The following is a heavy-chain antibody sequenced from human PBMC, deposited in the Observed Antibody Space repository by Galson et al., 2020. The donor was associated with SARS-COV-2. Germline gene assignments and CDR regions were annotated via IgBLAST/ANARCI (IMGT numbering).Heavy chain of an antibody. CDR3: ATDTNYYDSSTYYYFDY. CDR2: IYTSGST. V-gene: IGHV4-61*02. D-gene: IGHD3-22*01. Sequence: ETSETLSLTCTVSGGSVSSGNYYWNWIRQPAGKGLEWIGRIYTSGSTKYNPSLKSRVTISVDTSKNQFSLKLYSVTAADTAVYYCATDTNYYDSSTYYYFDYWGQGTLVTVSS. CDR1: GGSVSSGNYY. J-gene: IGHJ4*02.